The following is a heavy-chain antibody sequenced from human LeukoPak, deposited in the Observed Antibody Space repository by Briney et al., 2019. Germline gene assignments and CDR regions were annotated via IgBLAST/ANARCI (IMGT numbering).Heavy chain of an antibody. CDR1: GGSIISSDYH. CDR3: VTYYFDSSGPKKNY. Sequence: SETLSLTCTVSGGSIISSDYHWGWVRQPPGKELEWIGEINHSGSTNYNPSLKCRVTISVDTSKKQFSLKLSSVTAADTAVYYCVTYYFDSSGPKKNYWGQGTLVTVSS. D-gene: IGHD3-22*01. J-gene: IGHJ4*02. V-gene: IGHV4-39*07. CDR2: INHSGST.